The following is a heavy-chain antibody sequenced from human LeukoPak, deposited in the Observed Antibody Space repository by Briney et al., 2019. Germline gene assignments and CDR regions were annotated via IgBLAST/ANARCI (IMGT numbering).Heavy chain of an antibody. D-gene: IGHD1-7*01. CDR2: MNPNSGNT. Sequence: ASVKVSCKASGYTFTSYDINWVRQAPGQGLEWMGWMNPNSGNTGYSHKFQGGRTITRNTSTSTAYMELSSLRSEDTAVYYCARGTNWNYVVPLDYWGQGTLVTVSS. J-gene: IGHJ4*02. CDR3: ARGTNWNYVVPLDY. V-gene: IGHV1-8*01. CDR1: GYTFTSYD.